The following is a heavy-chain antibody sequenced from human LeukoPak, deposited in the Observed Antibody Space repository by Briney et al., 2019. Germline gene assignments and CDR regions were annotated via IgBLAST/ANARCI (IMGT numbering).Heavy chain of an antibody. CDR1: GGSFSGYY. V-gene: IGHV4-34*01. CDR3: ARLRMDPESSIAARGAGMDV. D-gene: IGHD6-6*01. Sequence: PSETLSLTCAVYGGSFSGYYWSWIRQPPGKGLEWIGEINHSGSTNYNPSLKSRVTISVDTSKNQFSLKLSSVTAADTAVYYCARLRMDPESSIAARGAGMDVWGQGTTVTVSS. CDR2: INHSGST. J-gene: IGHJ6*02.